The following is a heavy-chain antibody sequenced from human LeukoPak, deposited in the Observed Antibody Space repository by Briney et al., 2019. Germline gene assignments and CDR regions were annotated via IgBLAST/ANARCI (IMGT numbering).Heavy chain of an antibody. CDR2: VRFDGSNK. Sequence: GGSLRLSCAASGFALSGFGMHWVRQAPGRGLEWVAFVRFDGSNKYYADSVKGRFTISRDNSKNTLYLQMNSLRAEDTAVYYCAKEARDIVVVPAQTHYYYYYMDVWGKGTTVTVSS. CDR1: GFALSGFG. J-gene: IGHJ6*03. V-gene: IGHV3-30*02. D-gene: IGHD2-2*01. CDR3: AKEARDIVVVPAQTHYYYYYMDV.